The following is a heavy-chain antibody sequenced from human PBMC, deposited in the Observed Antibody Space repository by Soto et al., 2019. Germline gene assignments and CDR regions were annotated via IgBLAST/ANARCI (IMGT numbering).Heavy chain of an antibody. CDR1: GISFINHD. V-gene: IGHV1-46*03. CDR3: ARDNSRTFPAAPGEKKSDSSGWWFDP. CDR2: INPAGSVT. J-gene: IGHJ5*02. D-gene: IGHD6-13*01. Sequence: ASVKVSCKASGISFINHDVHWVRQAPGQGPEWMGVINPAGSVTVYALKLQDRVTVTRDTSTSTVYMELNSLTSEDTAIYYCARDNSRTFPAAPGEKKSDSSGWWFDPWG.